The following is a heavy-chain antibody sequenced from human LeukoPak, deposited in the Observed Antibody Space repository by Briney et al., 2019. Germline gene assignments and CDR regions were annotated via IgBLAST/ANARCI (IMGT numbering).Heavy chain of an antibody. V-gene: IGHV1-24*01. D-gene: IGHD1-26*01. Sequence: ASVKVSCKVSGYTLTELSMHWVRQAPGKGLEWMGGFDPEDGKTIYAQKFQGRVTMTEDTSTDTAYMELSSLRSDDTAVYYCARGKLVDEGAFDIWGQGTMVTVSS. CDR2: FDPEDGKT. CDR3: ARGKLVDEGAFDI. J-gene: IGHJ3*02. CDR1: GYTLTELS.